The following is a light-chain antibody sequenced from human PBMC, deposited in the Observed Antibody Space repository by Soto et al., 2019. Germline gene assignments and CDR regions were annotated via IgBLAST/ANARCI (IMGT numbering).Light chain of an antibody. V-gene: IGKV3-15*01. Sequence: EIVMTQSPFTLSVSQGERATLSCRASQSVRSNLAWYQQKPGQAPSLLIYGAFTRATGIPTRFSGTGSGTEFTLTISSLQSEDFALYYCQQYNDWPLTFGQGTKVDIK. CDR1: QSVRSN. CDR2: GAF. CDR3: QQYNDWPLT. J-gene: IGKJ1*01.